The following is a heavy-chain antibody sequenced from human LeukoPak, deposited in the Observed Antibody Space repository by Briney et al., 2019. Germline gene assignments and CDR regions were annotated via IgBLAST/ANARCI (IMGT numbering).Heavy chain of an antibody. D-gene: IGHD5-24*01. V-gene: IGHV3-53*01. Sequence: PGGSLRLSCAASGFTVSSNYMSWVRQAPGKGLEWVSVIYSGDSTYYVDSVKGRFTISRDNSKNTMYLQMNSLRAEDTAVYYCAREGGATGYNYWGSEHKNYYMDVWGKGTTVTVSS. CDR3: AREGGATGYNYWGSEHKNYYMDV. CDR1: GFTVSSNY. J-gene: IGHJ6*03. CDR2: IYSGDST.